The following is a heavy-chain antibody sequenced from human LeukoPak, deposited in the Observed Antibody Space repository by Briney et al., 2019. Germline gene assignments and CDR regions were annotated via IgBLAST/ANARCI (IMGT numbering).Heavy chain of an antibody. V-gene: IGHV3-11*01. CDR3: TRQHYGGYVAGYFDY. D-gene: IGHD4-17*01. CDR1: GFTFSDYY. CDR2: ISSSGSTI. Sequence: GGSLRLSCAASGFTFSDYYMSWIRQAPGKGLEWVSYISSSGSTIYYADSVKGRFTISRDNAKNSLYLQMNSLRAEDTAVYYCTRQHYGGYVAGYFDYWGQGTLVTVSS. J-gene: IGHJ4*02.